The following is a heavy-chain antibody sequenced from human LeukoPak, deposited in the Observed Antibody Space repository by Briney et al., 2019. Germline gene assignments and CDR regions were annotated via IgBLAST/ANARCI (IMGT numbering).Heavy chain of an antibody. V-gene: IGHV3-53*01. CDR2: IYSGSST. CDR3: ARGYSYGYYFDY. Sequence: PGGSLRLSCAASGFTVSSNYMSWVRQAPGKGLEWVSVIYSGSSTYYADSVKDRFTISRDNSKNTLYLQMNSLRAEDTAVYYCARGYSYGYYFDYWGQGTLVTVSS. J-gene: IGHJ4*02. D-gene: IGHD5-18*01. CDR1: GFTVSSNY.